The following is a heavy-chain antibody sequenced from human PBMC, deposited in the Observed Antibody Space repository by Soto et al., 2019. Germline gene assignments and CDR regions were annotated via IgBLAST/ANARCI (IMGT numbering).Heavy chain of an antibody. D-gene: IGHD5-12*01. CDR2: ISWNSGSI. CDR1: GFTFDDYA. Sequence: GGSLRLSCAASGFTFDDYAMHWVRQAPGKGLEWVSGISWNSGSIGYADSVKGRFTISRDNAKNSLYLQMNSLRAEDTALYYCAKDLYSGYGQPLFDYWGQGTLVTVSS. J-gene: IGHJ4*02. CDR3: AKDLYSGYGQPLFDY. V-gene: IGHV3-9*01.